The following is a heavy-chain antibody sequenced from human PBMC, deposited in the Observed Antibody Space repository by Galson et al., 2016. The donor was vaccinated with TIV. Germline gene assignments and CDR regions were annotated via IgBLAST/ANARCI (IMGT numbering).Heavy chain of an antibody. V-gene: IGHV1-69*04. CDR1: GGNFNSFA. CDR3: ARALRTTVNSNPYHGMDV. D-gene: IGHD4-17*01. Sequence: SVKVSCKASGGNFNSFAINWVRQAPGQGLEWMGRIIPVLGMENYAQKFQGRVSITAGISTNIAYMELSSLRSEDTAMYYCARALRTTVNSNPYHGMDVWGQRATVTVSS. J-gene: IGHJ6*02. CDR2: IIPVLGME.